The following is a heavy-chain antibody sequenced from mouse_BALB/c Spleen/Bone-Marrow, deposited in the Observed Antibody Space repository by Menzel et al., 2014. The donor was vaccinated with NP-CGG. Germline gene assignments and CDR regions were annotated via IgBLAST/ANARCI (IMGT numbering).Heavy chain of an antibody. J-gene: IGHJ1*01. V-gene: IGHV1-63*02. D-gene: IGHD2-14*01. Sequence: QVQLQQSGAELVRPGTSVKISCKASGYTFTNYWLGWVKQRPGHGLEWIGDIYPGGGYTNYNEKFKGKATLAADPSSSTAYMQLSSLTSEDSAVYFCAREVRRYFDVWGAGTTVTVSS. CDR2: IYPGGGYT. CDR3: AREVRRYFDV. CDR1: GYTFTNYW.